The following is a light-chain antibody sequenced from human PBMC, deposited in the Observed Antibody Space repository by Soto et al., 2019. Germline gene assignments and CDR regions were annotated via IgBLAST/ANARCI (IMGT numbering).Light chain of an antibody. J-gene: IGLJ2*01. CDR3: SSYAGSNTVV. Sequence: QSALTQPPSASGSPGQSVTISCTGTSSDVGGYNYVSWYQQHPGKAPKLMIYEVSKRPSGFPDLFSCSKSDNTASLTVSGLQAEDEADYYCSSYAGSNTVVFGGGTKLTVL. V-gene: IGLV2-8*01. CDR1: SSDVGGYNY. CDR2: EVS.